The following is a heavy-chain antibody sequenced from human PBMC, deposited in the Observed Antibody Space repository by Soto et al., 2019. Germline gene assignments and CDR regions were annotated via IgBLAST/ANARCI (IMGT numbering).Heavy chain of an antibody. CDR1: GGSISGEYYP. Sequence: QVQLQESGPGLVRPSPTLSLTCTVSGGSISGEYYPWTWIRQSPGKGLEWIGYIHYSGSVQYNPSLQSRLTMSADTSKNLFSLNLSSVTAADTAVYFCVREDDGGDRDYYGLDVWGQGTTVTVSS. J-gene: IGHJ6*02. V-gene: IGHV4-30-4*01. CDR3: VREDDGGDRDYYGLDV. D-gene: IGHD2-21*02. CDR2: IHYSGSV.